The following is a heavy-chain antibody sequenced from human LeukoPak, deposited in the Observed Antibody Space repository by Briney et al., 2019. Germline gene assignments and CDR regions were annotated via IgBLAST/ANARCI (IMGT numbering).Heavy chain of an antibody. CDR3: ARPSGYELYFDY. J-gene: IGHJ4*02. V-gene: IGHV3-53*01. D-gene: IGHD5-12*01. CDR1: GFTVSSNY. Sequence: GGSLRLSCAASGFTVSSNYMSWVRQAPGKGLEWVSVIYSGGSTYYADSVKGRFTISRDNSKNTLYLQMNSLRAEDTAVYYCARPSGYELYFDYWGQGTLVTVSS. CDR2: IYSGGST.